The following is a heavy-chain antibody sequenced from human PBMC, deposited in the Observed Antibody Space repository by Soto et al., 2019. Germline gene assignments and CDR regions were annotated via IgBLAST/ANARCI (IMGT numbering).Heavy chain of an antibody. CDR1: GYTFTSYY. V-gene: IGHV1-46*01. J-gene: IGHJ6*03. D-gene: IGHD4-4*01. CDR3: ASYSNYEHPHPDYKDV. CDR2: INPSGGST. Sequence: ASVKVSCKASGYTFTSYYMHWVRQAPGQGLEWMGIINPSGGSTSYAQKFQGRVTMTRDTSTSTVYMELSSLRSEDTAVYYCASYSNYEHPHPDYKDVWSKGTTVTVSS.